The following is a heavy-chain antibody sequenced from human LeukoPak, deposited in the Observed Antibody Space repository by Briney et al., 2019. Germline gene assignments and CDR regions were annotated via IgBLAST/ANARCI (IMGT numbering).Heavy chain of an antibody. V-gene: IGHV1-2*02. Sequence: ASVKVSCKASGYTFTDYYMHWVRQAPGQGLEWMGRINPKSGGTNYAQKFQGRVTMTRDTSISTAHIELSRLRSDDTAVYYCARPQTQAVYGDYGFVFDYWGQGTLVTVSS. J-gene: IGHJ4*02. D-gene: IGHD4-17*01. CDR2: INPKSGGT. CDR3: ARPQTQAVYGDYGFVFDY. CDR1: GYTFTDYY.